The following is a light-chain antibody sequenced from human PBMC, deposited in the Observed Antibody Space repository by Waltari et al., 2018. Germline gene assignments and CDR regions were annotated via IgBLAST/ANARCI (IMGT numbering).Light chain of an antibody. J-gene: IGKJ1*01. CDR2: LGS. Sequence: DIMVTQSPLSLPVTPGEPASISCTSTQSLLQSNGYDYLDWYLQKPGQAPQVLRYLGSNRASGVPDRLSGSGSGTNFTLKISRVEAEDVGVYYCMQGLQPPWTFG. V-gene: IGKV2-28*01. CDR1: QSLLQSNGYDY. CDR3: MQGLQPPWT.